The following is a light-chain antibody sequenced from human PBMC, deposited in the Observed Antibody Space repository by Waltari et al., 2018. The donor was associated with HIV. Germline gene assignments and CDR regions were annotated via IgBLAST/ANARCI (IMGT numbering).Light chain of an antibody. CDR2: DVS. V-gene: IGLV2-23*02. CDR3: CSYAGSSTYV. CDR1: SSDAGGYNY. J-gene: IGLJ1*01. Sequence: QSALTQPASVSGSPGQSLTISCPGSSSDAGGYNYVSWYQQHPGKAPKLMIYDVSKRPSGVSNRFSGSKSGNTASLTISGLQAEDEADYYCCSYAGSSTYVFGTGTKVTVL.